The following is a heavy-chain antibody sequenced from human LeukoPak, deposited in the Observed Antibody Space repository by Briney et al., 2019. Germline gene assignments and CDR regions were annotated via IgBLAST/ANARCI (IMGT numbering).Heavy chain of an antibody. CDR3: AKDWTGTKPFDL. J-gene: IGHJ2*01. V-gene: IGHV3-48*03. D-gene: IGHD3/OR15-3a*01. CDR1: GFTFSSYE. Sequence: GGSLRLSCAASGFTFSSYEMNWVRQAPGKGLEWLSYISSFSSTIYYADSVMGRFTISRDNAKNSLYLQMNSLRAEDTAVYYCAKDWTGTKPFDLWGRGTLVTVSS. CDR2: ISSFSSTI.